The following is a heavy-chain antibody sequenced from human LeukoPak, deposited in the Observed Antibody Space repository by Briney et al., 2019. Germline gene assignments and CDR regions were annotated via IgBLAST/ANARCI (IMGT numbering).Heavy chain of an antibody. J-gene: IGHJ4*02. D-gene: IGHD7-27*01. CDR3: ASGLGMVFDY. V-gene: IGHV4-39*07. CDR1: GGSISGSSYY. CDR2: IYYSGST. Sequence: SETLSLTCTVSGGSISGSSYYWGWIRQPPGKGLEWIGGIYYSGSTYYNPSLKSRVTISVDTSKNQFSLKLSSVTAADTAVYYCASGLGMVFDYWGQGTLVTVSS.